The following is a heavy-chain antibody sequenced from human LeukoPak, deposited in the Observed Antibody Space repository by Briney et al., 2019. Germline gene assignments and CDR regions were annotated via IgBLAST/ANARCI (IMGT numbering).Heavy chain of an antibody. V-gene: IGHV3-23*01. J-gene: IGHJ4*02. CDR3: AKDQGHSTSYYADY. CDR1: GFTFSSYA. Sequence: GGSLRLSRAASGFTFSSYALSWVRQAPGKGLEWVSLMSGSGYTADYADSVKGRFTISRDNSKNTLYLQMNSLRAEDTAVYYCAKDQGHSTSYYADYWGQGTLVTVSS. CDR2: MSGSGYTA. D-gene: IGHD2-2*01.